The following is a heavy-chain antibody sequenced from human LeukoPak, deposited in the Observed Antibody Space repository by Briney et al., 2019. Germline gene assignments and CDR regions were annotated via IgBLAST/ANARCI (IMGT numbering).Heavy chain of an antibody. CDR1: GFTFRSYV. V-gene: IGHV3-23*01. Sequence: GGSLRRSCAASGFTFRSYVMSWVRQAPGKGMEWVSAITGDGGGTNHADSVKGRFTISRDNSKNTLYLQMNSLRGEDTAVYYCARDPGYWGQGTLVTVSS. CDR2: ITGDGGGT. CDR3: ARDPGY. J-gene: IGHJ4*02.